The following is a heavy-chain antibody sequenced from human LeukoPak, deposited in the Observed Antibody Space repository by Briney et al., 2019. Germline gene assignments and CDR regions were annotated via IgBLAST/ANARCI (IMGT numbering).Heavy chain of an antibody. CDR1: GFTFSSYW. CDR2: INSDGSST. J-gene: IGHJ4*02. V-gene: IGHV3-74*01. CDR3: AKDAAGSSWPYYFDY. Sequence: PGGSLRLSCAASGFTFSSYWMHWVRQAPGKGLVWVSRINSDGSSTSYADSVKGRFTISRDNAKNTLYLQMNSLRAEDTAVYYCAKDAAGSSWPYYFDYWGQGTLVTVSS. D-gene: IGHD6-13*01.